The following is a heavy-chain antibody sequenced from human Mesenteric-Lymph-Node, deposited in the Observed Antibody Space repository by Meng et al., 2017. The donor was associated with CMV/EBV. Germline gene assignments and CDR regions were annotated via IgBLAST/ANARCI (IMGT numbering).Heavy chain of an antibody. CDR1: SIGRYY. CDR3: ARAGNYFYGSGSRYFLDY. D-gene: IGHD3-10*01. V-gene: IGHV4-61*03. Sequence: SIGRYYWSSIRQPPGEGLEWLGSIDYSGSSNYNPSLQSRVTILLDTSKNHFSLKLRSVTAADTAVYYCARAGNYFYGSGSRYFLDYWGQGILVTVSS. CDR2: IDYSGSS. J-gene: IGHJ4*02.